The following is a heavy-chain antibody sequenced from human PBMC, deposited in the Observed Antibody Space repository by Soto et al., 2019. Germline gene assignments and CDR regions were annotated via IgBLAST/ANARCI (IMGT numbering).Heavy chain of an antibody. V-gene: IGHV3-9*01. CDR2: ISWNSGSI. CDR3: AKGPQYSSGWFPSVGDY. J-gene: IGHJ4*02. Sequence: GGSLRLSCAASGFTFDDYAMHWVRQAQGKGLEWVSGISWNSGSIGYADSVKGRFTISRDNAKNSLYLQMNSLRAEDTALYYCAKGPQYSSGWFPSVGDYWGQGTLGTVAS. D-gene: IGHD6-19*01. CDR1: GFTFDDYA.